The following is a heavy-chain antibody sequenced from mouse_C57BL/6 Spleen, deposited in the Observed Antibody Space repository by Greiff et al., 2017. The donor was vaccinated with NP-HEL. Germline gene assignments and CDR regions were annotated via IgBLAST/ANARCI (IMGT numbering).Heavy chain of an antibody. CDR1: GFTFSSYT. CDR2: ISGGGGNT. Sequence: EVMLVESGGGLVKPGGSLKLSCAASGFTFSSYTMSWVRQTPEKRLEWVATISGGGGNTYYPDSVKGRFTISRDNAKNTLYLQMSSLRSEDTALYYCARHKITTVVADYFDYWGQGTTLTVSS. J-gene: IGHJ2*01. CDR3: ARHKITTVVADYFDY. V-gene: IGHV5-9*01. D-gene: IGHD1-1*01.